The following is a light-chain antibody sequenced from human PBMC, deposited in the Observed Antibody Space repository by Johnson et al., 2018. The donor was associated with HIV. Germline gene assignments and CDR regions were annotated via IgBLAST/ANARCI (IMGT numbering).Light chain of an antibody. CDR2: ENN. CDR3: GTWDSLSAHYV. J-gene: IGLJ1*01. Sequence: QPVLTQPPSVSAAPGQKVTISCSGGSSNIGSNYVSWYQQFPGTAPKLLMYENNKRPSGVPDRFSGSKSGTSASLAISGLQAEDEADYYCGTWDSLSAHYVIGPGTKLTVL. V-gene: IGLV1-51*02. CDR1: SSNIGSNY.